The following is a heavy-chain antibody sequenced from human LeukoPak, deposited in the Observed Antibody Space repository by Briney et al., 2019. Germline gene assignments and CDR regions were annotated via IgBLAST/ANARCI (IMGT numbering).Heavy chain of an antibody. V-gene: IGHV1-69*04. J-gene: IGHJ4*02. CDR1: GGTFSSYA. D-gene: IGHD1-26*01. CDR2: IILICGIA. Sequence: SVKVSCKASGGTFSSYAISWVRQAPGQGLEWMGRIILICGIANYAQKFQGRVTITADKSTSTGYMELSSLRSEDTAVYYCASGGNSGSYVFDYWGQGTLVTVSS. CDR3: ASGGNSGSYVFDY.